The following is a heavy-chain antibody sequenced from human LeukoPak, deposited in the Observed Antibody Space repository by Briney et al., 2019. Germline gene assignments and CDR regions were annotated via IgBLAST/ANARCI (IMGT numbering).Heavy chain of an antibody. V-gene: IGHV3-74*01. CDR1: GFTFSSHW. CDR2: INSDGSTT. J-gene: IGHJ4*02. D-gene: IGHD3-10*01. CDR3: TTDPLVRFGELGG. Sequence: GVSLRLSCAASGFTFSSHWMHWVRQAPGQGLVWVSRINSDGSTTTYADSVKGRFTISRDNANNTLYLQMSSLRAEDTAVYYCTTDPLVRFGELGGWGQGTLVTVSS.